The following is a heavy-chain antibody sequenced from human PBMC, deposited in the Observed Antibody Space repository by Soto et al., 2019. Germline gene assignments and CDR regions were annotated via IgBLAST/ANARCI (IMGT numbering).Heavy chain of an antibody. CDR3: AKDVGSCSGTCYFYCYYGMHV. Sequence: VGSLRLSCAASGITFSNYAMSWVRQAPGKGLEWVSVISGGGDSTYYADSVKGRFTISRDNSNNTLYLQLNSLRAEDTAVYYCAKDVGSCSGTCYFYCYYGMHVWGQGTPVTVSS. J-gene: IGHJ6*02. V-gene: IGHV3-23*01. CDR2: ISGGGDST. D-gene: IGHD2-15*01. CDR1: GITFSNYA.